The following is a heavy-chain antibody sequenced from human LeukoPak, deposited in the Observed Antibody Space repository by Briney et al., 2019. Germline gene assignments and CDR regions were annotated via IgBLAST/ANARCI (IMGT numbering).Heavy chain of an antibody. CDR1: GYTFTGYY. CDR2: INPNSGGT. D-gene: IGHD3-22*01. Sequence: ASVKVSCKASGYTFTGYYMHWVRQAPGQGHEWMGWINPNSGGTNYAQKFQGRVTMTRDTSISTAYMELSRLRSDDTAVYYCARGLHYDSSGYYRWGQGTLVTVSS. CDR3: ARGLHYDSSGYYR. V-gene: IGHV1-2*02. J-gene: IGHJ4*02.